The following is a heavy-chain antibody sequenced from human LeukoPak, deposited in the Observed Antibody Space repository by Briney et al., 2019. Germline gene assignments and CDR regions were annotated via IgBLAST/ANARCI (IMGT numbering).Heavy chain of an antibody. V-gene: IGHV3-48*04. CDR1: GFTIITYA. CDR2: ISSSSSTI. Sequence: GGSLRLSCAASGFTIITYAMSWVRQAPGKGLEWVSYISSSSSTIYYADSVKGRFTMSRDNAKNSVYLQMDSLRVEDMALYYCAKSAGFSSGGVFDIWGQGTMVTVSS. D-gene: IGHD3-22*01. CDR3: AKSAGFSSGGVFDI. J-gene: IGHJ3*02.